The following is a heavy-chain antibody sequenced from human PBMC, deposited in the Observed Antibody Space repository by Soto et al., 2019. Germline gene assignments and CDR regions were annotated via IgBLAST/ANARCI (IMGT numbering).Heavy chain of an antibody. CDR3: ARTEDDSPFDY. V-gene: IGHV1-46*01. J-gene: IGHJ4*02. D-gene: IGHD2-15*01. CDR1: GYTFTSYH. CDR2: INPSGGST. Sequence: HVQLVQSGAEVKKPGASVRVSCKASGYTFTSYHMHWVRQAPGQGLEWMGIINPSGGSTGYAQKFRGRVTMTRDTSTNTVYMELSSLRSEDTAMYYCARTEDDSPFDYWGQGTLVTVSS.